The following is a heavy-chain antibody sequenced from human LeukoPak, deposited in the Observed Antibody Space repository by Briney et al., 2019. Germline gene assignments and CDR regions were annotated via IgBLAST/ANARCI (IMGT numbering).Heavy chain of an antibody. D-gene: IGHD6-19*01. J-gene: IGHJ4*02. Sequence: SVKVSCKASGYTFTDYYIHWVRQAPGQGLEWMGGIIPIFGTANYAQKFQGRVTITADESTSTAYMELSSLRSEDTAVYYCARDQGSGWSTYFDYWGQGTLVTVSS. CDR1: GYTFTDYY. CDR3: ARDQGSGWSTYFDY. CDR2: IIPIFGTA. V-gene: IGHV1-69*13.